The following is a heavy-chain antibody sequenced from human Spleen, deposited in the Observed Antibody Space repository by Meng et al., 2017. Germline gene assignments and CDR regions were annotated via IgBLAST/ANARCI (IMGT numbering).Heavy chain of an antibody. CDR3: ARNARRCGGGGCSFGGAYDI. D-gene: IGHD2-21*01. Sequence: GGSLRLSCAASGFTFSNYWMHWVRQVPGKGLVWVSRINSAGSSTSYADSVKGRFTVSRDNPKNSVYLQMRSLRAEDTAVYYCARNARRCGGGGCSFGGAYDIWGQGTMVTVSS. CDR2: INSAGSST. V-gene: IGHV3-74*01. CDR1: GFTFSNYW. J-gene: IGHJ3*02.